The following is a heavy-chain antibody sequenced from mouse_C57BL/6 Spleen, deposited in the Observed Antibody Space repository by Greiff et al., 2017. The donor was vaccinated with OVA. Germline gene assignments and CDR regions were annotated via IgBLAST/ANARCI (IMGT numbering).Heavy chain of an antibody. CDR2: INPNNGGT. D-gene: IGHD2-2*01. V-gene: IGHV1-22*01. Sequence: EVQLQQSGPELVKPGASVKMSCKASGYTFTDYNMHWVKQSHGKSLEWIGYINPNNGGTSYNQKFKGKATLTVNKSSSTAYMELRSLTSEDSAVYYCAAGSSYGYEGFDYWGQGTTLTVSS. J-gene: IGHJ2*01. CDR1: GYTFTDYN. CDR3: AAGSSYGYEGFDY.